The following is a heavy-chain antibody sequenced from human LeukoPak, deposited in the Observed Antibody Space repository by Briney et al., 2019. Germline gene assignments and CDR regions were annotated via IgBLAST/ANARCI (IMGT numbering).Heavy chain of an antibody. CDR3: ALYGSGDETYYMDV. J-gene: IGHJ6*03. CDR1: GYTLTELS. V-gene: IGHV1-24*01. Sequence: ASVKVSCKVSGYTLTELSMHWVRQAPGKGLEWMGSYDPGEGERINAQKFQGRVTLTEDTSTDTAYMELSSLRSEDTAVYYCALYGSGDETYYMDVWGKGTTVTISS. D-gene: IGHD3-10*01. CDR2: YDPGEGER.